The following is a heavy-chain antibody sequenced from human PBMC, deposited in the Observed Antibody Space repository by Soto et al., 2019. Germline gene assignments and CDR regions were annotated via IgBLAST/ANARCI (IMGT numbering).Heavy chain of an antibody. D-gene: IGHD3-10*01. CDR1: GYTFTSYG. Sequence: QVQLVQSGAEVKKPGASVKVSCKASGYTFTSYGISWVRQAPGQGLEWMGWISAYNGNTNYAQKLHGRVTMNTDTSTSTAYMELRSLGSDATAVYYCARVRGITMVRGVMDYWGQGTLVTVSS. CDR2: ISAYNGNT. J-gene: IGHJ4*02. CDR3: ARVRGITMVRGVMDY. V-gene: IGHV1-18*01.